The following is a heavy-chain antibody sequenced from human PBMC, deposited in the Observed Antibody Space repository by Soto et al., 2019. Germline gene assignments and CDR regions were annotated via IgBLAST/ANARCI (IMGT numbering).Heavy chain of an antibody. CDR3: ARSSQSPVTTFDS. V-gene: IGHV4-31*03. CDR1: GGSISSGGYY. Sequence: QVQLQESGPGLVKPSQTLSLTCTVSGGSISSGGYYWSWIRQHPGKGLEWIGYIYYSGSTYYNPSLKRRVTISVDTAKHPFTLKLRPVTAADTALDFCARSSQSPVTTFDSWGQGTLVTVSS. J-gene: IGHJ5*01. D-gene: IGHD4-17*01. CDR2: IYYSGST.